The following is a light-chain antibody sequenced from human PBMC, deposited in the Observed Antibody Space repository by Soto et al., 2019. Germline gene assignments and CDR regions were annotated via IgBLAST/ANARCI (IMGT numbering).Light chain of an antibody. CDR1: QSVSNN. J-gene: IGKJ5*01. CDR2: GAS. V-gene: IGKV3-15*01. Sequence: ESVLTQSPGTLSLSPGETATLSCRASQSVSNNYLAWYQQKPGQAPRLLIYGASTRATGIPARFSGSGSGTEFTLTISSLQSEDFAVYYCQQYNNWPITFGQGTRLEIK. CDR3: QQYNNWPIT.